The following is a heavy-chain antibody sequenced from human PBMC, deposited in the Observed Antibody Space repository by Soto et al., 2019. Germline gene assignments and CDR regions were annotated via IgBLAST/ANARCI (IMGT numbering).Heavy chain of an antibody. D-gene: IGHD3-10*01. V-gene: IGHV3-48*02. J-gene: IGHJ5*02. CDR3: ARASYGSGSYSQYNWFDP. Sequence: GGSLRLSCAASGFTFSSYIMNWVRQAPGKGLEWVSYISSSSSTIYYADSVKGRFTISRDNAKNTLYLQMNSLRDEDTAVYYCARASYGSGSYSQYNWFDPWGQGTLVTVSS. CDR2: ISSSSSTI. CDR1: GFTFSSYI.